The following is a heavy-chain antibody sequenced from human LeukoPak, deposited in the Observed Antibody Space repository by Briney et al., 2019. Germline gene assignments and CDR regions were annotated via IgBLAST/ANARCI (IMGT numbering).Heavy chain of an antibody. Sequence: SETLSLTCTVSGGSISSYYWSWIRQPPGKGLEWIGYIYYSGSTNYNPSLKSRVTISVETSKNQFSLKLSSVTAADTAVHYCARVTGYMIEDYFDYWGQGTLVTVSS. D-gene: IGHD3-22*01. CDR3: ARVTGYMIEDYFDY. V-gene: IGHV4-59*01. J-gene: IGHJ4*02. CDR2: IYYSGST. CDR1: GGSISSYY.